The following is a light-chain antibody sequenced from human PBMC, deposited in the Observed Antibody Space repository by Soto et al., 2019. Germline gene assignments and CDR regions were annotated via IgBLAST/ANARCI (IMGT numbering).Light chain of an antibody. J-gene: IGLJ1*01. CDR3: SAWDDSLGGYV. CDR2: SND. CDR1: SSNIGSNA. V-gene: IGLV1-47*02. Sequence: QSVLTQSPSASGTPGQTITISCSGSSSNIGSNAVYWYQQLSGSAPKLLMHSNDQRPSGVPDRFSGSRSGTSASLAVSGLRSEDEADYFCSAWDDSLGGYVFGPDQGDRP.